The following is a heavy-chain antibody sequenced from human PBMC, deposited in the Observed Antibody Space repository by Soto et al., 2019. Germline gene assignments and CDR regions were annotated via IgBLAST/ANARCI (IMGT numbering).Heavy chain of an antibody. CDR3: ARPKPINHAFDI. V-gene: IGHV4-39*01. CDR2: IYYSGST. CDR1: GGSISSSSYY. J-gene: IGHJ3*02. Sequence: QLQLQESGPGLVKPSETLSLTCTVSGGSISSSSYYWGWIRQPPGKGLEWIGSIYYSGSTYYNPSLKSRVTISVDTSKNQFSLKLSSVTAADTAVYYCARPKPINHAFDIWGQGTMVTVSS.